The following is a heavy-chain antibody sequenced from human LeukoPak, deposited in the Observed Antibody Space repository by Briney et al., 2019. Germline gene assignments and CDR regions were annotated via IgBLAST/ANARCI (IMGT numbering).Heavy chain of an antibody. CDR2: ISYDGSNK. J-gene: IGHJ4*02. CDR3: ARGGLNYYDSSGPSDY. CDR1: GFTFSSYA. V-gene: IGHV3-30-3*01. D-gene: IGHD3-22*01. Sequence: GGSLRLSCAASGFTFSSYAMHWVRQAPGKGLEWVAVISYDGSNKYYADSVKGRFTISRDNSKNTLYLQMDSLRAEDTAVYYCARGGLNYYDSSGPSDYWGQGTLVTVSS.